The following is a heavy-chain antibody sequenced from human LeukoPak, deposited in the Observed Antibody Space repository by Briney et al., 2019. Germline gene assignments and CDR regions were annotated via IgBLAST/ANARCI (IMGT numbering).Heavy chain of an antibody. D-gene: IGHD1-1*01. CDR3: ARHHHNGWNEI. CDR1: GVSISSSSYY. CDR2: IDYSGST. J-gene: IGHJ1*01. Sequence: PSETLSLTCTVSGVSISSSSYYWGWIRQPPGKVLEWIGSIDYSGSTYYNPSLKSRVTISEDTSKNQFSLRLSSLTAADTAVYYCARHHHNGWNEIWGQGTLVTVSS. V-gene: IGHV4-39*07.